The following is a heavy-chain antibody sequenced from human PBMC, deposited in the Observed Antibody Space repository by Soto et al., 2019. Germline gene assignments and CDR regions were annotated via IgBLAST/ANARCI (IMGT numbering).Heavy chain of an antibody. Sequence: EVQLVESGGGLVQPGRSLRLSCAASGFTFDDYAMHWVRQAPGKGLEWVSGISWNSGSIGYADSVKGRFTISRDNAKNSLYLQMNSLRAEDTALYYCAKDKSIVGTTGLYYYGMDVWGQGTTVTVSS. D-gene: IGHD1-26*01. CDR2: ISWNSGSI. J-gene: IGHJ6*02. V-gene: IGHV3-9*01. CDR3: AKDKSIVGTTGLYYYGMDV. CDR1: GFTFDDYA.